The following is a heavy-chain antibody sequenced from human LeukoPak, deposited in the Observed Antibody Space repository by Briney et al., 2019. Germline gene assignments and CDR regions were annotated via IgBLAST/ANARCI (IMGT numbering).Heavy chain of an antibody. CDR2: INPNSGGT. D-gene: IGHD3-16*02. CDR1: GYTFTGYY. J-gene: IGHJ4*02. Sequence: ASVKVSCKASGYTFTGYYMHWERQAPGQGLEWMGRINPNSGGTNYAQKFQGRVTMTRDTSISTAYMELSRLRSDDTAVYYCARDSDTYDYVWGSYRFDYWGQGTLVTVSS. V-gene: IGHV1-2*06. CDR3: ARDSDTYDYVWGSYRFDY.